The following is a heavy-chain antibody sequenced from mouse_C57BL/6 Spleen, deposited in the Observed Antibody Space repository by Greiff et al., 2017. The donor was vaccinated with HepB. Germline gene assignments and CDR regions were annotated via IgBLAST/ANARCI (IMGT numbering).Heavy chain of an antibody. V-gene: IGHV1-82*01. CDR3: ARLLSYYFDY. D-gene: IGHD2-1*01. CDR2: IYPGDGDT. CDR1: GYAFSSSW. J-gene: IGHJ2*01. Sequence: QVQLQQSGPELVKPGASVKISCKASGYAFSSSWMNWVKQRPGKGLEWIGRIYPGDGDTNYNGKFKGKATLTADKSSSTAYIQLSSLTSEDSAVYFCARLLSYYFDYWGQGTTLTVSS.